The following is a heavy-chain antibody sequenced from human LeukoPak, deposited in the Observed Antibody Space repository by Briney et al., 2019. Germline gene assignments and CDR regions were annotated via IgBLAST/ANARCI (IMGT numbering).Heavy chain of an antibody. V-gene: IGHV1-24*01. CDR1: GYTLTELS. CDR3: ATGPISGSPIHYYYYGMDV. CDR2: FDPEDGET. Sequence: GASVKVSCKVSGYTLTELSMHWVRQAPGKGLEWMGGFDPEDGETIYAQKFQGGVTMTEDTSTDTAYMELSSLRSEDTAVYYCATGPISGSPIHYYYYGMDVWGQGTTVTVSS. D-gene: IGHD6-19*01. J-gene: IGHJ6*02.